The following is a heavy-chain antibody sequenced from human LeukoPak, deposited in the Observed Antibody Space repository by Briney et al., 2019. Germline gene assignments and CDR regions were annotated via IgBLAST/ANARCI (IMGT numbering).Heavy chain of an antibody. Sequence: MTSETLSLTCIVSGGSITSSGDYWGWIRQPPGKGLEWIGSIYYSGNTYYNPSLKSRVTISVDTSKNQLSLRLSSVTAADTAVYYCARRTPGDIYYDSSGYPTSNPYYYYGMDVWGQGATVTVSS. CDR2: IYYSGNT. D-gene: IGHD3-22*01. J-gene: IGHJ6*02. CDR3: ARRTPGDIYYDSSGYPTSNPYYYYGMDV. V-gene: IGHV4-39*01. CDR1: GGSITSSGDY.